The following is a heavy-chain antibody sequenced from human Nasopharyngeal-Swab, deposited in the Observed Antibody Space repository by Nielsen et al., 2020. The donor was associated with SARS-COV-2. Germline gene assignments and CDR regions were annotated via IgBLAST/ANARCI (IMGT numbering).Heavy chain of an antibody. CDR2: ISYDGGIK. V-gene: IGHV3-30-3*01. J-gene: IGHJ4*02. CDR1: GFTGSTYS. CDR3: ADPPFSEY. Sequence: GESLKISCVASGFTGSTYSMHWVRQAPGKGPEWVAVISYDGGIKNCADSVKDRFTISRDNSKNTLYLQMNSLRADDTAVYYCADPPFSEYWGQGTLVTVSS.